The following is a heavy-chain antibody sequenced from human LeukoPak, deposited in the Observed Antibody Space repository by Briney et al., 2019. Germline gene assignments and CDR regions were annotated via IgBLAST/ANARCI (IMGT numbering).Heavy chain of an antibody. Sequence: SETLSLTCTVSGGSISSYYWSWIRQPPGKGLEWIGYIYYSGSTNYNPSLKSRVTISVDTSKNQFSQKLSSVTAADTAVYYCARDAHYGSGHDAFDIWGQGTMVTVSS. D-gene: IGHD3-10*01. J-gene: IGHJ3*02. V-gene: IGHV4-59*01. CDR1: GGSISSYY. CDR3: ARDAHYGSGHDAFDI. CDR2: IYYSGST.